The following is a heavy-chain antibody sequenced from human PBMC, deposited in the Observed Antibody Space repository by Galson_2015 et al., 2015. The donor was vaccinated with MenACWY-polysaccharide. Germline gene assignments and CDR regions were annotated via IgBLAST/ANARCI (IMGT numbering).Heavy chain of an antibody. CDR3: ARTCPPYSRTWYECFDY. V-gene: IGHV6-1*01. Sequence: CAISGDSVSSNSAAWNWIRQSPLRGLEWLGRTYYRSKWYHDYPVSVKSRITINPDTSKNQFSLQLNSVTPDDTALYYCARTCPPYSRTWYECFDYWDQGTLVTVSS. CDR2: TYYRSKWYH. D-gene: IGHD6-13*01. CDR1: GDSVSSNSAA. J-gene: IGHJ4*02.